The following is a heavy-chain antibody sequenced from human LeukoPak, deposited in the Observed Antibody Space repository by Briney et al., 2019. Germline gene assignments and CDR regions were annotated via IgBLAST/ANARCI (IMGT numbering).Heavy chain of an antibody. CDR1: GGSISSYY. CDR3: ARDRLYDILTGPFDY. Sequence: SETLSLTCSVSGGSISSYYWSWVRQPAGKGLEWIGHIYDTGSTQYNPSFKSRVTMSLDTSKNQFSLKLNSVTAADTAVYYCARDRLYDILTGPFDYWGQGTLVTVSS. V-gene: IGHV4-4*07. D-gene: IGHD3-9*01. J-gene: IGHJ4*02. CDR2: IYDTGST.